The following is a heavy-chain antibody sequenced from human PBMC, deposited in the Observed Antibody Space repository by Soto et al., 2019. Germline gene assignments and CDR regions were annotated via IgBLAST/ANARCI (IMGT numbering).Heavy chain of an antibody. D-gene: IGHD6-13*01. J-gene: IGHJ4*02. CDR3: ARALYSSSWVTAFDY. V-gene: IGHV3-33*01. Sequence: QVQLVESGGGVVQPGRSLRLSCAASGFTFSSYGMHWVRQAPGKGLEWVAVIWYDGSNKYYADSVKGRFTISRDNSKNTLYLQMYSLRAEDTAVYYCARALYSSSWVTAFDYWGQGTLVTVSS. CDR2: IWYDGSNK. CDR1: GFTFSSYG.